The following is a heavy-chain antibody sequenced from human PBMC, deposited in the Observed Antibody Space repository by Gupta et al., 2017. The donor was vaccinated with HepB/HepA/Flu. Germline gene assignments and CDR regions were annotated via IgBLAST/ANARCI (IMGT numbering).Heavy chain of an antibody. CDR2: ITTKDKNYAT. V-gene: IGHV3-73*01. CDR1: GFTFSGSI. D-gene: IGHD2-21*02. J-gene: IGHJ4*02. Sequence: EVQLVESGGGLVQPGGSLKLSCAASGFTFSGSIVHWVRQASGKGLEWVGRITTKDKNYATAYPASVKGRFTVSRDDSKNMAYLQMNSLKTEDAAVYYCAPAGGDSVGYWGQGARVTVSS. CDR3: APAGGDSVGY.